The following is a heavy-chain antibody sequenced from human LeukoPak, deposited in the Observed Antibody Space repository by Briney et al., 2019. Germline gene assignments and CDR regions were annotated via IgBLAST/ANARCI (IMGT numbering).Heavy chain of an antibody. J-gene: IGHJ3*02. CDR1: GDSVSINSAA. Sequence: SQTLSLTCAISGDSVSINSAAWNWIRQSPSRGLEWLGRTYYRSQWYNDYGVSVKSRITINPDTSKNQFSLQLNSVTPEDTAVYYCARDSDWGTLDAFDIWGQGTMVTVSS. CDR2: TYYRSQWYN. D-gene: IGHD7-27*01. V-gene: IGHV6-1*01. CDR3: ARDSDWGTLDAFDI.